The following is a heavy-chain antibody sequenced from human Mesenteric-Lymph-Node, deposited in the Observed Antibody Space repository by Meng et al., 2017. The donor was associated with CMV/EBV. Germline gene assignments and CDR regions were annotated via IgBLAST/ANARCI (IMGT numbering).Heavy chain of an antibody. CDR2: MNPNSGET. CDR3: ARGPHSCQHSPCYILDY. J-gene: IGHJ4*02. V-gene: IGHV1-8*02. D-gene: IGHD2-2*02. Sequence: ASVKVSCKASGYTFTGYYMHWVRQAPGQGLEWMGWMNPNSGETGYEEKFQGRVTMTGNISTSTASLKLSSLRADDTALYYCARGPHSCQHSPCYILDYWGQGTMVTVSS. CDR1: GYTFTGYY.